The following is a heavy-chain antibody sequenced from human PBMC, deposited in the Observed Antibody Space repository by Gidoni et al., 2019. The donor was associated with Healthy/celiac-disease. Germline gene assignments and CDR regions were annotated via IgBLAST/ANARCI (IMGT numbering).Heavy chain of an antibody. CDR1: GFPFSSYA. V-gene: IGHV3-23*01. Sequence: EVLLLESGGDLVQPGGSVRLSCAASGFPFSSYAMSWVRQAPGKGLGWVSGINFIGDNTFYADSVKGRFTISRDNSKNTLYLQMNSLRADDTAVYYCAKDGYHCTSATCYNFWGQGILVTVSS. CDR3: AKDGYHCTSATCYNF. CDR2: INFIGDNT. J-gene: IGHJ4*02. D-gene: IGHD2-2*02.